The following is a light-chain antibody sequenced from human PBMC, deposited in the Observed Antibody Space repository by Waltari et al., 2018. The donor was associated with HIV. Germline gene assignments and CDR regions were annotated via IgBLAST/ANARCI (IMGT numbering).Light chain of an antibody. J-gene: IGLJ1*01. CDR2: QVT. CDR3: SSFTTSSTLL. CDR1: ANTVGVYTY. V-gene: IGLV2-14*01. Sequence: LTHPAPVLGLLGQPSPFPSPEPANTVGVYTYVSWYQHRPGKAPKLIIFQVTNRPSGVSSRFSGSKSGNTASLTISGLQAEDEADYYCSSFTTSSTLLFGTGTKVTVI.